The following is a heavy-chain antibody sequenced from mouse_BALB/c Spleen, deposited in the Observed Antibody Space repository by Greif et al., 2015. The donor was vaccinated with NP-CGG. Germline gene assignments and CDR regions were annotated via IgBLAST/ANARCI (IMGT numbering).Heavy chain of an antibody. V-gene: IGHV2-5-1*01. CDR3: AINHYYGYVRAMDY. CDR2: IWRGGST. D-gene: IGHD1-2*01. Sequence: QVQLKESGPSLVQPSQSLSITCTVSGFSLTSYGVHWVRQSPGKGLEWLGVIWRGGSTDYNAAFMSRLSITKDNSKSXVFFKMNSLQADDTAIYYCAINHYYGYVRAMDYWGQGTSVTVSS. J-gene: IGHJ4*01. CDR1: GFSLTSYG.